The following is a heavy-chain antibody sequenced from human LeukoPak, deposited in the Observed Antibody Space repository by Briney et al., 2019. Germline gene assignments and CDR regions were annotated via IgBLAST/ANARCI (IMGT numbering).Heavy chain of an antibody. CDR3: ARGLGYSGYDTMGFDY. D-gene: IGHD5-12*01. V-gene: IGHV1-18*01. CDR1: GYTFTSYG. J-gene: IGHJ4*02. CDR2: ISAYNGNT. Sequence: ASVKVSCKASGYTFTSYGISWVRQAPGQGLEWMGWISAYNGNTNYAQKLQGRVTMTTDTSTSTAYMEPRSLRSDDTAVYYCARGLGYSGYDTMGFDYWGQGTLVTVSS.